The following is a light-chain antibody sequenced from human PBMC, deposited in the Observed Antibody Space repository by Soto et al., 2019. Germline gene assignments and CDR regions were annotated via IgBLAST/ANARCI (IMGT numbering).Light chain of an antibody. CDR3: SSHTITKPRV. Sequence: QSALTQPASVSGSPGQSITISCTGTSSDIGRFNYVSWYQQHPGKVPKLMIYEVSNRPSAVSNRFSGSKSGNTAPLTISGLQAEDEADYYSSSHTITKPRVFGGGTKLTV. CDR2: EVS. CDR1: SSDIGRFNY. V-gene: IGLV2-14*01. J-gene: IGLJ3*02.